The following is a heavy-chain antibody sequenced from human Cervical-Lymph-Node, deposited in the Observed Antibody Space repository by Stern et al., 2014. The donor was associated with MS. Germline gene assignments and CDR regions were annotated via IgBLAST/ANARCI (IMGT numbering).Heavy chain of an antibody. CDR3: ASLPGVAPPYYYGMDV. V-gene: IGHV3-21*01. Sequence: EVQLVQSGGGLVKPGGSLRLSCAASGFTFSSYSMNWVRQAPGKGLEWVSSISSSSSYIYYADSVKGRFTISRDNAKNSPYLQMNSLRAEDTAVYYCASLPGVAPPYYYGMDVWGQGTTVTVSS. J-gene: IGHJ6*02. D-gene: IGHD7-27*01. CDR2: ISSSSSYI. CDR1: GFTFSSYS.